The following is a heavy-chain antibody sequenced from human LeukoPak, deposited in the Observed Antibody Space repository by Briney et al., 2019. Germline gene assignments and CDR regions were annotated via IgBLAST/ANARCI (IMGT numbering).Heavy chain of an antibody. J-gene: IGHJ4*02. CDR3: ARDSDAGFDY. CDR1: GFTFSRFW. CDR2: TSSDGRST. V-gene: IGHV3-74*01. Sequence: GGSLRLSCAASGFTFSRFWMHWVRQAPGKGLVWVARTSSDGRSTVYVDSVKGRFTISRDNAKKTLYRQMNSQRAEDTAIYYCARDSDAGFDYWGQGTLVTVSS.